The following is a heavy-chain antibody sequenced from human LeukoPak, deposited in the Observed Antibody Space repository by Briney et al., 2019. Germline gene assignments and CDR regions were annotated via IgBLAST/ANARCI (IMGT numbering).Heavy chain of an antibody. CDR2: INHSGST. D-gene: IGHD4-23*01. Sequence: SETLSLTCAVYGGSFSGYYWSWIRQPPGKGLEWIGEINHSGSTNYNPSLKSRVTISVDTSKNQFSLKLSSVTAADTAVYYCARGGGNGKKSFDYWGQGTLVTVSS. CDR3: ARGGGNGKKSFDY. CDR1: GGSFSGYY. J-gene: IGHJ4*02. V-gene: IGHV4-34*01.